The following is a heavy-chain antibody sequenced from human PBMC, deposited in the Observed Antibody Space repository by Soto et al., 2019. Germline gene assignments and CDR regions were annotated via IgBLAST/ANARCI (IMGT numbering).Heavy chain of an antibody. J-gene: IGHJ4*02. V-gene: IGHV3-23*01. D-gene: IGHD2-2*01. CDR1: GFTFSSYA. CDR2: ISGSGGST. Sequence: EVQLLESGGGLVQPGGSLRLSCAASGFTFSSYAMSWVRQAPGKGLEWVSAISGSGGSTYYADSVKGRFTISRDNSKTTLYLQMNSLRAEDTAVYYWAKTPCSSTSCSYFDYWGQGTLVTVSS. CDR3: AKTPCSSTSCSYFDY.